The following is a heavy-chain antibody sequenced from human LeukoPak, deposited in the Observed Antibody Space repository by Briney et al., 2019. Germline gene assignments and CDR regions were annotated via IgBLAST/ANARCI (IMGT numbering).Heavy chain of an antibody. V-gene: IGHV4-59*01. D-gene: IGHD6-25*01. CDR3: AGQIAAAGEGVFDY. Sequence: SETLSLTCTVSGGSTSSYYWSWIRQPPGKGLEWIGYIYYSGSTNYNPSLKSRVTISVDTSKNQFSLKLSSVTAADTAVYYCAGQIAAAGEGVFDYWGQGTLVTVSS. CDR1: GGSTSSYY. J-gene: IGHJ4*02. CDR2: IYYSGST.